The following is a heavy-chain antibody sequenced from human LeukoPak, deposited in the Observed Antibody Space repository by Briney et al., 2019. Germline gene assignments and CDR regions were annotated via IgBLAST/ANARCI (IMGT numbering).Heavy chain of an antibody. D-gene: IGHD3-22*01. CDR3: AKDLSSAITSSLAMDV. CDR1: GFTFSSYS. CDR2: ISSSSSYI. J-gene: IGHJ6*02. Sequence: GGSLRLSCAASGFTFSSYSMNWVRQAPGKGLEWVSSISSSSSYIYYADSVKGRFTISRDNAKNSLYLQMNSLRAEDTALYYCAKDLSSAITSSLAMDVWGQGTTVTVSS. V-gene: IGHV3-21*04.